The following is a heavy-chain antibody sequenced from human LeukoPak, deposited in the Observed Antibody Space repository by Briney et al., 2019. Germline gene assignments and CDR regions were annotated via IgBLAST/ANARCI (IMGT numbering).Heavy chain of an antibody. V-gene: IGHV3-30*18. CDR2: ISYDGSNK. J-gene: IGHJ3*02. D-gene: IGHD3-22*01. CDR1: GFTFSSYG. CDR3: AKDAGYYDSSGYYSAFDI. Sequence: PGGSLRLSCAASGFTFSSYGMHWVRQAPGKGLEWVAVISYDGSNKYYADSVKGRFTISRDNSKHTLYLQMNSLRAEDTAVYYCAKDAGYYDSSGYYSAFDIWGQGTMVTVSS.